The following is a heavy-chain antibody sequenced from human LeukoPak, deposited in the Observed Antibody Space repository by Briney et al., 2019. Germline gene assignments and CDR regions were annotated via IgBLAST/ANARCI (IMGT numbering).Heavy chain of an antibody. D-gene: IGHD3-22*01. J-gene: IGHJ4*02. Sequence: SETLSLTCTVSCVSISSGSYYWSWIRQPPGKGLEWIGFIYHTGSSNYNPSLKSRVTISVDTSKNQVSLNLRSVTAADTAVYYCARVNRDTSGYYHVYFDYWGQGTLVSVSS. CDR2: IYHTGSS. CDR1: CVSISSGSYY. V-gene: IGHV4-61*01. CDR3: ARVNRDTSGYYHVYFDY.